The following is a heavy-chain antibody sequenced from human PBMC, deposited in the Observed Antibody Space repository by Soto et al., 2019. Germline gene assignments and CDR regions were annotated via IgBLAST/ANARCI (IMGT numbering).Heavy chain of an antibody. Sequence: GGSLRLSCAASGFTFSTYAMNWVRQAPGKGLEWVSAITRSSNFIYYADSVKGRFTISRDNAKNSLYLQMNSLRDEDTAVYYCAKGGLAVEYYFDYWGQGTLVTVSS. V-gene: IGHV3-21*01. D-gene: IGHD6-25*01. CDR2: ITRSSNFI. CDR1: GFTFSTYA. CDR3: AKGGLAVEYYFDY. J-gene: IGHJ4*02.